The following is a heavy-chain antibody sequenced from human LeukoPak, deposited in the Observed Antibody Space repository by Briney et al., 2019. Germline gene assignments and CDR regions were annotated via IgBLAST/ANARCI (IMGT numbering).Heavy chain of an antibody. CDR1: GFTFRNSA. CDR3: AKGRRDGYNYPFFDS. V-gene: IGHV3-23*01. CDR2: IIGNSVST. D-gene: IGHD5-24*01. J-gene: IGHJ4*02. Sequence: GASLRLSCAASGFTFRNSATSWVRQAPGKGLEWVSNIIGNSVSTYYADFVKGRFTISRDNSNNTLFLQMNSLSADDTAIYFCAKGRRDGYNYPFFDSWGQGAWVIVSS.